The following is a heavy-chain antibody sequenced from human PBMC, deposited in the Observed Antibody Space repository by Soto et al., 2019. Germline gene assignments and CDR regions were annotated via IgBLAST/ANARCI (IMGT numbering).Heavy chain of an antibody. V-gene: IGHV3-33*01. CDR2: MWYDGTNK. CDR3: ARDATFGTKGGSFDI. J-gene: IGHJ3*02. Sequence: QVQLVESGGGVVQPGRSLRLSCAASGFTFRIYSMHWVRQSPGKGLEWVAAMWYDGTNKYYGESVKGRFTISRDNSENTLYLQMNSLRVEDTAVYYCARDATFGTKGGSFDIWGQGTLVTVSS. D-gene: IGHD3-16*01. CDR1: GFTFRIYS.